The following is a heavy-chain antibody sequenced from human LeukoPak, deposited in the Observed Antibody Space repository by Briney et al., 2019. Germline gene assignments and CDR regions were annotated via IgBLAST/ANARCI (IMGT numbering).Heavy chain of an antibody. J-gene: IGHJ6*03. Sequence: SVKVSCKASGGTFSSYAISWVRQAPGQGLEWMGGIIPIFGTANYAQKFQGRVTITADESTSTAYMELSSLRSEDTAVYYCAREVYPRGPMDVWGKGTTVTVSS. CDR3: AREVYPRGPMDV. CDR2: IIPIFGTA. D-gene: IGHD5/OR15-5a*01. V-gene: IGHV1-69*13. CDR1: GGTFSSYA.